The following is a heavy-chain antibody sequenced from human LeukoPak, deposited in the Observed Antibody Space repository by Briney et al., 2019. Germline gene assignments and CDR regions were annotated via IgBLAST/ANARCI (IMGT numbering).Heavy chain of an antibody. D-gene: IGHD3-3*01. Sequence: PGGSLRLSCAASGFTFSTYWMHWVRQAPGKGLVWVSRINSDGSSTTYADSVKGRFTISRDNAKNTLYLQMNSLRAEDTAVYYCARKESTMTDALDIWGQGTMVTVSS. CDR2: INSDGSST. V-gene: IGHV3-74*01. CDR3: ARKESTMTDALDI. J-gene: IGHJ3*02. CDR1: GFTFSTYW.